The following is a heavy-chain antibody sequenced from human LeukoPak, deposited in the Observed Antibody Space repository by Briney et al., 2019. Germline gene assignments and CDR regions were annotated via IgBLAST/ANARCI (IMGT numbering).Heavy chain of an antibody. CDR2: IHYSGST. CDR3: ARPTKALWGRAGTRLDAFDI. D-gene: IGHD1-1*01. CDR1: GGSISSYY. Sequence: SETLSLTCTVSGGSISSYYWGWIRQPPGKGLEWIGYIHYSGSTNYNPSLKSRVTISVDTSKNQFSLKLSSVTAADTAVYYCARPTKALWGRAGTRLDAFDIWGQGTMVTVSS. J-gene: IGHJ3*02. V-gene: IGHV4-59*12.